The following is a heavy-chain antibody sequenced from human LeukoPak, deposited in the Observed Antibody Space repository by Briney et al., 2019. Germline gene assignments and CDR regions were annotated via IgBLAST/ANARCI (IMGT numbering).Heavy chain of an antibody. V-gene: IGHV1-2*02. J-gene: IGHJ4*02. CDR1: GYTFTDYY. CDR3: ARVIYVDTAMVTAPDY. D-gene: IGHD5-18*01. CDR2: INPNTGGT. Sequence: ASVKVSCKASGYTFTDYYMHWVRQAPGQGLEWMGWINPNTGGTNYAQKFQGRVTMTRDTSISTPYMELSWLRSDDTAVYYCARVIYVDTAMVTAPDYWGQGTLVTVSS.